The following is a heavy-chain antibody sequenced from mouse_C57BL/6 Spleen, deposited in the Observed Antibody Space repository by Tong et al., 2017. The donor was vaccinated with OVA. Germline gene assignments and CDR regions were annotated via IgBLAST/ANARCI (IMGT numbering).Heavy chain of an antibody. V-gene: IGHV1-80*01. J-gene: IGHJ2*01. Sequence: VQLQESGPELVRPGASVKISCKASGYAFSSYWMNWVKQRPGKGLEWIGQIYPGDGDTNYNGKFKGKATLTADKSSSTAYMQLSSLTSEDSAVYFCARRKMVTTIDYWGQGTTLTVSS. CDR2: IYPGDGDT. CDR3: ARRKMVTTIDY. CDR1: GYAFSSYW. D-gene: IGHD2-2*01.